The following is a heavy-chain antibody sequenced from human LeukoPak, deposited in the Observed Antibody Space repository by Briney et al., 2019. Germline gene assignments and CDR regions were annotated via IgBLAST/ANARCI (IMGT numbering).Heavy chain of an antibody. CDR3: AREVSSVGANYFDY. Sequence: GASVKVSCKASGYIFSVYTMHWARQAPGQGLEWKGLINVENGNTKYSQELRGRVTFTSDSSATTVYMELSSLRSEDVAVYYCAREVSSVGANYFDYWGQGTLVTVSS. CDR1: GYIFSVYT. J-gene: IGHJ4*02. CDR2: INVENGNT. D-gene: IGHD3-10*01. V-gene: IGHV1-3*03.